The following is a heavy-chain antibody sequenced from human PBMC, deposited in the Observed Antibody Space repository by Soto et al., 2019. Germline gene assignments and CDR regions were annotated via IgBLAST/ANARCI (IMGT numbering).Heavy chain of an antibody. CDR2: IYYSGST. CDR1: GGSISSYY. CDR3: ARDSGYDYPYWFDP. Sequence: SETLSLTCTVSGGSISSYYWSWIRQPPGKGLEWIGYIYYSGSTSYNPSLRSRVTISVDTSKNQFSLKLSSVTAADTAVYYCARDSGYDYPYWFDPWGQGTLVTVSS. J-gene: IGHJ5*02. V-gene: IGHV4-59*12. D-gene: IGHD5-12*01.